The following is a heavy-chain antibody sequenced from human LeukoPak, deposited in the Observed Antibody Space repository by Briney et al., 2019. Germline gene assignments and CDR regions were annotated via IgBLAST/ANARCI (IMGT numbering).Heavy chain of an antibody. V-gene: IGHV5-51*01. CDR3: ASRVVTADAFDI. J-gene: IGHJ3*02. CDR1: DDRFATHW. D-gene: IGHD4-23*01. Sequence: GESLKISCQSTDDRFATHWIAWVRQMPGKGLEWMGIIYPDDSDTRYSPSFQGQVTISADKSTSIAYLQWSSLKASDTAIYYCASRVVTADAFDIWGQGTMVTVSS. CDR2: IYPDDSDT.